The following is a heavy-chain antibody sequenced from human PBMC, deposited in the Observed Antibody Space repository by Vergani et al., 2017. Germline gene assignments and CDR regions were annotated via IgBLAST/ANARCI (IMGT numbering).Heavy chain of an antibody. CDR3: ARGFLAGQLVRSSYMDV. CDR2: ISSSSSYI. V-gene: IGHV3-21*01. CDR1: GFTFSSYS. J-gene: IGHJ6*03. D-gene: IGHD6-6*01. Sequence: EVQLVESGGGLVKPGGSLRLSCAASGFTFSSYSMNWVRQAPGKGLEWVSSISSSSSYIYYADSVKGRFTISRDNAKNSLYLQMNSLRAEDTAVYYCARGFLAGQLVRSSYMDVWGKGTTVTVSS.